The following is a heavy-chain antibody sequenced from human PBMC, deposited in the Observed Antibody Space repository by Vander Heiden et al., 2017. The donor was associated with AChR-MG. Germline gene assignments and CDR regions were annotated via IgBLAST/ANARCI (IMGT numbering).Heavy chain of an antibody. CDR1: GFTFDDSS. CDR2: ISWNSGWI. CDR3: ARVDDSSGFYDLFDY. V-gene: IGHV3-9*01. D-gene: IGHD3-22*01. Sequence: VQLVESGGGLVQPGRSLRLSCAASGFTFDDSSMHWVRQAPGKGLEWVSGISWNSGWITYADSVKGRFTISRDNAKNSLYLQMNSLRTEDTALYYCARVDDSSGFYDLFDYWGQGTLVTVSS. J-gene: IGHJ4*02.